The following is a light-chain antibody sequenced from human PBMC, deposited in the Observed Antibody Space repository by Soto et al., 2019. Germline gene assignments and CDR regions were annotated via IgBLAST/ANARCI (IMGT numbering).Light chain of an antibody. V-gene: IGKV2D-29*02. Sequence: DVVMTQTPRSLSVAPGQPACISCKSSQSLLHITGETFLFWYLQKPGQSPQLLIYEVSTRVSGVPDRFSGSGSGTDFTLEISRVETDDVGIYYCMQSTQLPPTFGQGTRLEIK. J-gene: IGKJ5*01. CDR3: MQSTQLPPT. CDR2: EVS. CDR1: QSLLHITGETF.